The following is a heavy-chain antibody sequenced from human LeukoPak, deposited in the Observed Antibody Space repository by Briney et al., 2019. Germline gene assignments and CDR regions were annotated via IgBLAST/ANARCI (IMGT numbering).Heavy chain of an antibody. V-gene: IGHV3-7*01. J-gene: IGHJ4*02. CDR2: IDKDGSDK. D-gene: IGHD6-25*01. CDR1: GFTFSSYW. CDR3: ARLSGFTETSHFDS. Sequence: GGSLRLSCAASGFTFSSYWMSWVRQAPGKGLQWVATIDKDGSDKYYVDSVTGRFTISRDNARTSLSLQMNNLGAEDTALYYCARLSGFTETSHFDSWGQGTLVTVSS.